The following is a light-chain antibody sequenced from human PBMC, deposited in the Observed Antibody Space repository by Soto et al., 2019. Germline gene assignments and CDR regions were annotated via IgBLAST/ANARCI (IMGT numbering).Light chain of an antibody. V-gene: IGKV1-9*01. CDR1: QGVSAY. J-gene: IGKJ1*01. Sequence: DIQMTQSPSSLSASVGDRVTITCRASQGVSAYLLWYQQRQGRAPKLLIYSASNLLSGVPSRFSGRGSGTEFTLTITSLQPDDFATYYCHQYNSFSPWTFGQGTKVEVK. CDR2: SAS. CDR3: HQYNSFSPWT.